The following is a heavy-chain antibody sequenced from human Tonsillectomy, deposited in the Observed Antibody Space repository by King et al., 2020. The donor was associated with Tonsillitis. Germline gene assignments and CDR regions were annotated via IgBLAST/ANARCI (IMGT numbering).Heavy chain of an antibody. CDR3: ARAVGSSNWGLDP. CDR1: GFTFSNYG. CDR2: IWYDGSNK. V-gene: IGHV3-33*08. D-gene: IGHD6-13*01. Sequence: VQLVESGGGVVQPGRSLRLSCAASGFTFSNYGMHWVRQAPGKGLNWVAVIWYDGSNKYHADSVKGRFTISRDNSKNTLYLQMNSLKVEDTAVYFCARAVGSSNWGLDPWGQGTLVTVSS. J-gene: IGHJ5*02.